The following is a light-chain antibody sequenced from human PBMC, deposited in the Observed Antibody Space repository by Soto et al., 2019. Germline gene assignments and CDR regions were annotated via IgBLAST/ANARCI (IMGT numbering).Light chain of an antibody. CDR1: QDIGNL. CDR3: QQADSFPLT. Sequence: DIQMTQSPSSVSASVGDRVTLTCRASQDIGNLLAWYQQKPGKAPKLLIYFGSNLQTGVPSRFIGSGSGTEFTLTISSLQPEDLATYYCQQADSFPLTFGRGTRVEIK. V-gene: IGKV1-12*01. J-gene: IGKJ4*01. CDR2: FGS.